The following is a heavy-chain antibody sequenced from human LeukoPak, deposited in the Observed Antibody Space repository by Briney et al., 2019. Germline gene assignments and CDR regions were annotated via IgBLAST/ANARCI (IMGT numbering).Heavy chain of an antibody. V-gene: IGHV3-30-3*01. J-gene: IGHJ4*02. CDR2: ISYDGSNK. CDR1: GFTFSSYA. D-gene: IGHD3-3*01. Sequence: GGSLRLSCAASGFTFSSYAMHWVRQAPGKGLEWVAVISYDGSNKYYADSVKGRFTISRDNSKNTLYLQMNSLRAEDTAVYYCARDRLLEWLLYFDYWGQGTLVTVSS. CDR3: ARDRLLEWLLYFDY.